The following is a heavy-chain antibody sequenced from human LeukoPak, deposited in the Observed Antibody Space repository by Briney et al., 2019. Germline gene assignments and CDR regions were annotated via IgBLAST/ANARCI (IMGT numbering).Heavy chain of an antibody. Sequence: PSETLSLTCTVSGGSISTSSYYWGWIRQPPGKGLEWLGSIYYGGGTYYNPSLKSRVTISVDTSKNQFSLKLTSVTAADTAIYYCARDTSGYYSFDYWGQGTLLTVSS. CDR1: GGSISTSSYY. CDR3: ARDTSGYYSFDY. D-gene: IGHD3-22*01. V-gene: IGHV4-39*01. J-gene: IGHJ4*02. CDR2: IYYGGGT.